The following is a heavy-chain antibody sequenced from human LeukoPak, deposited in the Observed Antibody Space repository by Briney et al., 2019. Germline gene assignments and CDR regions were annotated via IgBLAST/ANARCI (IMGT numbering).Heavy chain of an antibody. CDR3: ARASLAWYYFDY. CDR1: GFTFSSYA. Sequence: PGGSLRLSCAASGFTFSSYAMSWVRQAPGKGLEWVAVIWYDGSNKYYADSVKGRFTISRDNSKNTLYLQMNSLRAEDTAVYYCARASLAWYYFDYWGQGTLVTVSS. J-gene: IGHJ4*02. CDR2: IWYDGSNK. V-gene: IGHV3-33*08. D-gene: IGHD2-8*02.